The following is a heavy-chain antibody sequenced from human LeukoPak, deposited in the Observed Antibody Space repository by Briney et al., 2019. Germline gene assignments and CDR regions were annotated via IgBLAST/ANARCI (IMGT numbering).Heavy chain of an antibody. CDR3: ARDYYGAGSYGGDY. V-gene: IGHV1-69*05. CDR1: RGTFSSYA. CDR2: IIPIFGTA. J-gene: IGHJ4*02. D-gene: IGHD3-10*01. Sequence: SVKVSCKASRGTFSSYAISWVRQAPGQGLEWMGRIIPIFGTANYAQKFQGRVTITTDESTSTAYMELSSLRSEDTAVYYCARDYYGAGSYGGDYWGQGTLVTVSS.